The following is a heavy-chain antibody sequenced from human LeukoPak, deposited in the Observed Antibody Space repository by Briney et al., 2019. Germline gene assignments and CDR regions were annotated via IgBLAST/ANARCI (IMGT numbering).Heavy chain of an antibody. V-gene: IGHV5-51*01. CDR3: ATRDVSGWYPRGAFDI. CDR1: GYSFTNSW. Sequence: GESLKISCKGAGYSFTNSWIGWVRQMPGKGLEWMGIIYPGDSDTRYSPSFQGQVTISADKSISTAYLQWSSLKASDTAMYYCATRDVSGWYPRGAFDIWGQGTMVTVSS. J-gene: IGHJ3*02. CDR2: IYPGDSDT. D-gene: IGHD6-19*01.